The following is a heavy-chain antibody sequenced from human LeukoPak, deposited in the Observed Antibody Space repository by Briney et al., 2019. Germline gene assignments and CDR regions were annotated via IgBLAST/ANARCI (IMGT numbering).Heavy chain of an antibody. J-gene: IGHJ4*02. Sequence: GGSLRLSCAASGFTFSSYAMSWVRQAPGKGLEWVSAISSSSGTTYYADSVKGRFTISRDNSKNTLYLQMNSLRAEDTAVYYCAKEGYSSTWNADFDFGGQGTLVTVSS. CDR2: ISSSSGTT. CDR3: AKEGYSSTWNADFDF. D-gene: IGHD6-13*01. V-gene: IGHV3-23*01. CDR1: GFTFSSYA.